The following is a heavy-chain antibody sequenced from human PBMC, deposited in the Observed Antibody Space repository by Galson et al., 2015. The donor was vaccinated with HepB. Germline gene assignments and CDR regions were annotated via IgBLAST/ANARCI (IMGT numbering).Heavy chain of an antibody. CDR3: ARGYCSGGSCYDLDY. J-gene: IGHJ4*02. CDR1: GYTFTSYG. V-gene: IGHV1-18*01. D-gene: IGHD2-15*01. CDR2: ISAYNGNT. Sequence: SVKVPCKASGYTFTSYGISWVRQAPGQGLEWMGWISAYNGNTNYAQKLQGRVTMTTDTSTSTTYMELRSLRSDDTAVYYCARGYCSGGSCYDLDYWGQGTLVTVSS.